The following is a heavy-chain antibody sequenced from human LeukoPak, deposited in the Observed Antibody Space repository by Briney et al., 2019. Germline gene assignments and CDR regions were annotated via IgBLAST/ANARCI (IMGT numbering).Heavy chain of an antibody. CDR1: GYPFINYH. Sequence: GASVKVSCKASGYPFINYHMHWVRQAPGQGLEWMGGIIPIFGTANYAQKFQGRVTITADESTSTAYMELSSLRSEDTAVYYCARFDPRADYGDYRNTYFDYWGQGTLVAVSS. D-gene: IGHD4-17*01. CDR2: IIPIFGTA. V-gene: IGHV1-69*13. CDR3: ARFDPRADYGDYRNTYFDY. J-gene: IGHJ4*02.